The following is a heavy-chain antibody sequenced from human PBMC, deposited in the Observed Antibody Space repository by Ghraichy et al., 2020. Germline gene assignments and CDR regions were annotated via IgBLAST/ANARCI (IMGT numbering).Heavy chain of an antibody. J-gene: IGHJ4*02. Sequence: ASVKVSCKASGYTFTSYGISWVRQAPGQGLEWMGWISAYNGNTNYAQKLQGRVTMTTDTSTSTAYMELRSLRSDDTAVYYCAREYSSGWYDAPFDYWGQGTLVTVSS. CDR1: GYTFTSYG. CDR2: ISAYNGNT. D-gene: IGHD6-19*01. V-gene: IGHV1-18*04. CDR3: AREYSSGWYDAPFDY.